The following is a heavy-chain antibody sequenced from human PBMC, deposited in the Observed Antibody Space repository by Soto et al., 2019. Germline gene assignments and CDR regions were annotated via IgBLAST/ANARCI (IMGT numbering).Heavy chain of an antibody. J-gene: IGHJ6*03. CDR2: MNPNSGNT. CDR3: ARRVQLVLFGYYYYYMDV. CDR1: GYTFTSYD. D-gene: IGHD6-6*01. V-gene: IGHV1-8*01. Sequence: GASVKVSCKASGYTFTSYDIEWVRQATGQGLEWMGWMNPNSGNTGYAQKFQGRVTMTRNTSISTAYMELSSLRSEDTAVYYCARRVQLVLFGYYYYYMDVWGKGTTVTVSS.